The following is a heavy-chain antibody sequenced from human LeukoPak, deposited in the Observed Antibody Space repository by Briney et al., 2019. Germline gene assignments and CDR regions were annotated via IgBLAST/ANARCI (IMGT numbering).Heavy chain of an antibody. V-gene: IGHV4-38-2*01. D-gene: IGHD2-2*02. J-gene: IGHJ6*03. Sequence: SGTLSLTCAVSGYSINNGYDWGWIRQSPGKGLEWIGSISHRGDTYYNPSLKSRVTISVDTSKNQFSLKLSSVTAADTAVYYCAREPAAIQGDYYYYYMDVWGKGTTVTVSS. CDR1: GYSINNGYD. CDR2: ISHRGDT. CDR3: AREPAAIQGDYYYYYMDV.